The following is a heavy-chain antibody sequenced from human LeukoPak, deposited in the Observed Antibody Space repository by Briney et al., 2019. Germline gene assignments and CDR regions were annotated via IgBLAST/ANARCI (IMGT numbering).Heavy chain of an antibody. D-gene: IGHD3-10*01. Sequence: SETLSLTCAVSGGSISSSNWWSWVRQPPGKGLEWIGEIYHSGSTNYNPSLKSRVTISVDTSKNQFSLKLSSVTAADTAVYYCARQSRRGSGSYSIYYYYYYMDVWGKGTTVTISS. CDR1: GGSISSSNW. J-gene: IGHJ6*03. CDR2: IYHSGST. CDR3: ARQSRRGSGSYSIYYYYYYMDV. V-gene: IGHV4-4*02.